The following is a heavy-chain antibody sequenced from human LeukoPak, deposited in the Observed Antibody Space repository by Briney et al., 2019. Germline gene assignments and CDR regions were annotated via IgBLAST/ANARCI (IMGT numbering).Heavy chain of an antibody. CDR1: GGSFSGYY. J-gene: IGHJ4*02. CDR3: ARVSYVWGSYRLDY. D-gene: IGHD3-16*01. Sequence: SATLSLTCAVYGGSFSGYYWSWTRQPPGKGLEWIGEINHSGSTNYNPSLKSRVTISVDTSKNQFSLKLSSVTAADTAVYYCARVSYVWGSYRLDYWGQGTLVTVSS. CDR2: INHSGST. V-gene: IGHV4-34*01.